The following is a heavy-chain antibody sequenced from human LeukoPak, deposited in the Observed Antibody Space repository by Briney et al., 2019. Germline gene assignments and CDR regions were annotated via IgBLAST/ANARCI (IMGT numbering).Heavy chain of an antibody. Sequence: ASVKVSCKASGYTFNSYGISWVRQAPGQGLEWMGWISAYNGNTNYAQKLQGRVTMTTDTSTSTAYMELRSLRSDDTAVYYCARCIYGSGSYRFYYYYYMDVWGKGTTVTVSS. CDR3: ARCIYGSGSYRFYYYYYMDV. CDR2: ISAYNGNT. J-gene: IGHJ6*03. CDR1: GYTFNSYG. D-gene: IGHD3-10*01. V-gene: IGHV1-18*01.